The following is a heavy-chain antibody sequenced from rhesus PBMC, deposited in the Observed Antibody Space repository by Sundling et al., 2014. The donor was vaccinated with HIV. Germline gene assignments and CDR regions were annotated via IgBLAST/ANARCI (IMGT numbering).Heavy chain of an antibody. CDR3: AKLHEEPFDS. J-gene: IGHJ4*01. CDR1: GFTFSDYY. V-gene: IGHV3-178*02. CDR2: ISSGGGSI. D-gene: IGHD3-28*01. Sequence: EVQLVESGGGLAKPGGSLSLSCTASGFTFSDYYMDWVRQAPGKGLEWVSRISSGGGSIWYADSVKGRFTISRDNARNTVYLEMFNSLRTEDTAVYYCAKLHEEPFDSWGQGVLVTVSS.